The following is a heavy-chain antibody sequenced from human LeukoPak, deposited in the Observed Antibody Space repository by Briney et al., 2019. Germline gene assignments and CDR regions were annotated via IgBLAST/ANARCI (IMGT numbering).Heavy chain of an antibody. J-gene: IGHJ3*02. Sequence: SQTLSLTCAVSGGSISSGGYSWSWIRQPPGKGLEWIGYIFHSGSTYYNPSLKSRVTISVDRSKNQFSLKLSSVTAADTAVYYCASWSGYSYGYLAFDIWGQGTMVTVSS. D-gene: IGHD5-18*01. CDR1: GGSISSGGYS. CDR2: IFHSGST. CDR3: ASWSGYSYGYLAFDI. V-gene: IGHV4-30-2*01.